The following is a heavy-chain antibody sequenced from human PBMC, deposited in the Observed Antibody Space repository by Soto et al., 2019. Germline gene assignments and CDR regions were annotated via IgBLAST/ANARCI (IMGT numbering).Heavy chain of an antibody. CDR3: ARSSFGAGVNFDY. D-gene: IGHD5-18*01. CDR1: GYTFSNYD. J-gene: IGHJ4*02. V-gene: IGHV1-8*01. CDR2: MNPNNANT. Sequence: QVQLVQSGAEVKKPGASVKVSCKTSGYTFSNYDVNWVRQATGQGLEWMGWMNPNNANTGYAQKFQGGISMTRDTSITTAYMELSSLASEDTAVYYCARSSFGAGVNFDYWGQGTLVTVSS.